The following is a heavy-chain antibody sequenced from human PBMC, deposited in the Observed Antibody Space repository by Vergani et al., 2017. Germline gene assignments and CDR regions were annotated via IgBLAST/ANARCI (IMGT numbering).Heavy chain of an antibody. V-gene: IGHV3-23*01. CDR3: AKARDPNCKGGSCYSYYYGLDL. CDR1: GCTFSSSA. CDR2: ISGSGGNT. J-gene: IGHJ6*02. Sequence: EVQLLESGGGLVQPGGSLRLSCGASGCTFSSSAMTWVRQAPGKGLEWVSAISGSGGNTFYTDSVEGRFTISRDNSKDTLYLQMNSLRVEDTAIYYCAKARDPNCKGGSCYSYYYGLDLWGQGTTVTVSS. D-gene: IGHD2-15*01.